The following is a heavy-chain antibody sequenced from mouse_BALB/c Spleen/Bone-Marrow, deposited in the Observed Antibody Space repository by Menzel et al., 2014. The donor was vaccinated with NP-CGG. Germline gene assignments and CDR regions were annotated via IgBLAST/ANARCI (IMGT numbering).Heavy chain of an antibody. V-gene: IGHV14-3*02. D-gene: IGHD1-1*01. CDR3: AAYYCGSSYGFAY. Sequence: DVQLVESGAELVKPGASVKLSCTASGFNIKDTYMHWVKQRPEQGLEWIGRIDPANGNTKYDPKFQGKATITADTSSNTAYLQLSSLTSEDTAVYYCAAYYCGSSYGFAYWGQGTLVTVSA. CDR1: GFNIKDTY. CDR2: IDPANGNT. J-gene: IGHJ3*01.